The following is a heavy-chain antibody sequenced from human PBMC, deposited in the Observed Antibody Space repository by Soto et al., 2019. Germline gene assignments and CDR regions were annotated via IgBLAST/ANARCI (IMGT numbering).Heavy chain of an antibody. CDR1: GGSISSNY. D-gene: IGHD4-4*01. Sequence: XXTLSLPFTVSGGSISSNYWGWIPQPPGKGLEWIGYIYYSGSTNYNPSLKSRVTISVDTSKNQFSLKLSSVTAADTAVYYCARDSIQTTVTTAGSAFDIWGQGTMVTVSS. CDR2: IYYSGST. CDR3: ARDSIQTTVTTAGSAFDI. V-gene: IGHV4-59*01. J-gene: IGHJ3*02.